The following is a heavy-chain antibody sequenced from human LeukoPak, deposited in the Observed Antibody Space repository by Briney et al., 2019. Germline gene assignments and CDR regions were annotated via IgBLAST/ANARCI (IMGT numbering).Heavy chain of an antibody. D-gene: IGHD2-21*01. CDR2: ISWDASNT. J-gene: IGHJ3*02. CDR3: GKDSNPTVTYYYAFDI. CDR1: GFTLNDYS. V-gene: IGHV3-43*01. Sequence: GGSLRLSCAVTGFTLNDYSIYWVRQAPWKGLEWVSLISWDASNTYYADSVRGRFTIYRDSSKNSLFLEMNSLRSEDTALYYCGKDSNPTVTYYYAFDIWGQGTMVTVSS.